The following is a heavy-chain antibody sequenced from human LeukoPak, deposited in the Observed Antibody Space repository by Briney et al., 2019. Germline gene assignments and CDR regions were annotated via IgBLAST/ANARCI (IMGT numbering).Heavy chain of an antibody. CDR1: GFTFDDYG. D-gene: IGHD6-19*01. Sequence: GGSLRLSCAASGFTFDDYGMSWVRQAPGKGLEWVSGINWSGGRTGYADSVKGRLTISRDNAKNSQYLQMNSLRAEDTALYYCATQRSGWHYFDYWGQGTLVTVSS. CDR3: ATQRSGWHYFDY. J-gene: IGHJ4*02. V-gene: IGHV3-20*04. CDR2: INWSGGRT.